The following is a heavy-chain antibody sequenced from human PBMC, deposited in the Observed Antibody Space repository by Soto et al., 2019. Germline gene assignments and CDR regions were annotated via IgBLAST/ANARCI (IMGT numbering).Heavy chain of an antibody. V-gene: IGHV1-3*04. CDR1: GYTFTTYA. CDR2: INTGNGNT. Sequence: ASVKVSCKASGYTFTTYAMHWVRQAPGQRLEWMGWINTGNGNTKYSQKFQGRVTITRDTSATSASTVYMEVSSLRAEDTAVYYCARPQEVALAGMDVWGQGTTVTVSS. J-gene: IGHJ6*02. CDR3: ARPQEVALAGMDV. D-gene: IGHD2-15*01.